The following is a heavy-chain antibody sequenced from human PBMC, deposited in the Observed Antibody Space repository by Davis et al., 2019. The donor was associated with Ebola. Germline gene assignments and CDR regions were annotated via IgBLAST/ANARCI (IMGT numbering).Heavy chain of an antibody. CDR1: GYTFTSYY. V-gene: IGHV1-46*01. J-gene: IGHJ4*02. Sequence: AASVKVSCKASGYTFTSYYMHWVRQAPGQGLEWMGIINPSGGSTSYAQKFQGRLTITADESTSTAYMELSSLTSDDTAVYYCARHDGELGSGKYYFHNWGQGTPVTVSA. D-gene: IGHD7-27*01. CDR2: INPSGGST. CDR3: ARHDGELGSGKYYFHN.